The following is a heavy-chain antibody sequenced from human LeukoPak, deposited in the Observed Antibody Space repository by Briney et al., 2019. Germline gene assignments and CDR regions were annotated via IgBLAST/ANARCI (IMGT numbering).Heavy chain of an antibody. CDR2: IYYSGST. D-gene: IGHD1-26*01. Sequence: SETLSLTCTVSGGSISSSSYYWGWIRQPPGKGLEWIGSIYYSGSTYYNPSLKSRVTISVDTSKNQFSLKLSSVTAADTAVYYCAVAKIVGDYWGQGTLVTVSS. CDR1: GGSISSSSYY. J-gene: IGHJ4*02. V-gene: IGHV4-39*01. CDR3: AVAKIVGDY.